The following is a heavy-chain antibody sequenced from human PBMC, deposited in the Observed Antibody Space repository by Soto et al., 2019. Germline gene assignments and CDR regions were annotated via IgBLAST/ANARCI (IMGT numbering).Heavy chain of an antibody. J-gene: IGHJ6*03. V-gene: IGHV1-18*01. CDR2: ISAYNGNT. CDR1: GYTFTSYG. D-gene: IGHD5-18*01. Sequence: GASVKVSCKASGYTFTSYGISWVRQAPGQGLEWMGWISAYNGNTNYAQKLQGRVTMTTDTSTSAAYMELRSLRSDDTAVYYCARNVDTARVNGWGYYYYYMDVWGKGTTVTVSS. CDR3: ARNVDTARVNGWGYYYYYMDV.